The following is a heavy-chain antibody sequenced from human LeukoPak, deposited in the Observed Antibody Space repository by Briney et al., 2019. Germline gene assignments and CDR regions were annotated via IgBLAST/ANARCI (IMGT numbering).Heavy chain of an antibody. CDR3: AKIFDI. CDR2: IYTSGNT. Sequence: SQTLSLTCTVSGGSIGSNNYYWSWIRQRAGKGLEWIGLIYTSGNTNYNPSLKSRVTISIDTSKNQFSLHLSSVTAADTAVYYCAKIFDIWGQGTMVTVSS. V-gene: IGHV4-61*02. CDR1: GGSIGSNNYY. J-gene: IGHJ3*02.